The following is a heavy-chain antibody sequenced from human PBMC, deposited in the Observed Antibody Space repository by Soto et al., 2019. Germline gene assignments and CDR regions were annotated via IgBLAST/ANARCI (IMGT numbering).Heavy chain of an antibody. CDR2: ISANDVGT. CDR3: AKAKNDYNWDNRPPFDY. CDR1: GFTLRNYA. D-gene: IGHD1-20*01. J-gene: IGHJ4*02. Sequence: GGSLRLSCEASGFTLRNYAMTWVRQAPGKGLEWVSLISANDVGTYYAESVKTRFTISTDQSRNTVYLQMDSLRADDTAIYYCAKAKNDYNWDNRPPFDYWGQGTLVTFSS. V-gene: IGHV3-23*01.